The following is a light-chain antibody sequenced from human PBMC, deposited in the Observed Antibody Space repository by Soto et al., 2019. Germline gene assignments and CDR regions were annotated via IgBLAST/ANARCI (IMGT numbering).Light chain of an antibody. CDR2: AAS. J-gene: IGKJ1*01. Sequence: AIQLTQSPSSLSASTGDRVTITCRASQGISSYLAWYQQKPGKAPKLLIYAASTLQSGVPSRFSGSGSGTDFTLTISCLQSEDFVTYYCLQDYNYPWTFGQGTGGYQ. CDR3: LQDYNYPWT. V-gene: IGKV1-8*01. CDR1: QGISSY.